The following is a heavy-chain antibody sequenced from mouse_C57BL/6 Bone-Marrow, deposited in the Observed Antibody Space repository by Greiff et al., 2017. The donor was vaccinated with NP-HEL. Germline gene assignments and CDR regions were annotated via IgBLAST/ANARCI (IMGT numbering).Heavy chain of an antibody. CDR1: GFTFSSYA. D-gene: IGHD1-1*01. CDR3: ARDRYYP. Sequence: EVKLVESGGGLVKPGGSLKLSCAASGFTFSSYAMSWVRQTPEKRLEWVATISDGGSYTYYPDNVKGRFTISRDNAKNNLYLQMSHLKSEDTAMYYCARDRYYPWGQGTLVTVSA. J-gene: IGHJ3*01. CDR2: ISDGGSYT. V-gene: IGHV5-4*01.